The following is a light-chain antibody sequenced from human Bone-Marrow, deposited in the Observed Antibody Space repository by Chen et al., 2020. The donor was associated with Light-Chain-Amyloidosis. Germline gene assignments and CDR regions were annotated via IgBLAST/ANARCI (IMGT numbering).Light chain of an antibody. CDR1: NIGSTS. CDR2: DDS. V-gene: IGLV3-21*02. CDR3: QVWDRSSDRPV. J-gene: IGLJ3*02. Sequence: SYVLTQPSSVSVAPGQTATIACGGNNIGSTSVHWYQQTPGQAPLRVVYDDSERPSGIPERLSGSNSGTTATLTISRVEARDEADYYCQVWDRSSDRPVFGGGTKLTVL.